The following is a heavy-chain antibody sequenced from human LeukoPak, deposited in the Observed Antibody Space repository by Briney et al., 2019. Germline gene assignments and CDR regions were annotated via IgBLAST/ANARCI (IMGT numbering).Heavy chain of an antibody. J-gene: IGHJ5*02. Sequence: PGGSLRLSCAASGFTFGSHWRSWARQTPGNGLEWVANIKQDGSGTYYVDSVKGRFTISRDNAKNSLFLQMSILRAEDTAVYYCARGRKVPAAMGNWFDPWGQGTLVTVSS. D-gene: IGHD2-2*01. CDR2: IKQDGSGT. CDR1: GFTFGSHW. V-gene: IGHV3-7*01. CDR3: ARGRKVPAAMGNWFDP.